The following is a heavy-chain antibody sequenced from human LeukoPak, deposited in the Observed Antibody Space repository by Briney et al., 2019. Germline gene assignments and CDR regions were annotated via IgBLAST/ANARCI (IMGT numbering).Heavy chain of an antibody. J-gene: IGHJ3*02. CDR2: INSDGSST. V-gene: IGHV3-74*01. D-gene: IGHD3-22*01. CDR3: ATPYYDSSGDDAFDI. Sequence: GRSLRLSCAASGFTFSSYGMHWVRQAPGKGLVWVSRINSDGSSTSYADSVKGRFTISRDNAKNTLYLQMNSLRAEDTAVYYCATPYYDSSGDDAFDIWGQGTMVTVSS. CDR1: GFTFSSYG.